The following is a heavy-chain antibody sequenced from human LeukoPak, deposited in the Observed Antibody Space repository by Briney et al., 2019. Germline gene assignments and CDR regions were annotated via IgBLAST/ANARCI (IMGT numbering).Heavy chain of an antibody. V-gene: IGHV1-2*02. J-gene: IGHJ5*02. D-gene: IGHD3-3*02. CDR1: GYTFTGYY. Sequence: WASVKVSCKASGYTFTGYYIHWVRQAPGRGLEWMGWINPNSGGTNYAQKFQGRVTMTRDTSISTAYMELSRLRSDDTAVYYCARAGIFGVVRWNWFDPWGQGTLVTVSS. CDR3: ARAGIFGVVRWNWFDP. CDR2: INPNSGGT.